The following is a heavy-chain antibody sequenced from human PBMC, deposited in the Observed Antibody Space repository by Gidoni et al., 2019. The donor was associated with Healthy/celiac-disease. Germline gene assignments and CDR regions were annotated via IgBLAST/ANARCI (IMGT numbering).Heavy chain of an antibody. Sequence: QVQLVQSGAEVKKPGASVQVSCKASGYTFTAYSLHWVRQSPGQGLEWMGRINPNPGDTNYVQRFQGRVTMTRDTSISTGYMELSRLRSDDTAVYYCAKFMTTVTTFDYYYGMDVWGQGTTVTVSS. CDR1: GYTFTAYS. V-gene: IGHV1-2*02. CDR3: AKFMTTVTTFDYYYGMDV. J-gene: IGHJ6*02. D-gene: IGHD4-17*01. CDR2: INPNPGDT.